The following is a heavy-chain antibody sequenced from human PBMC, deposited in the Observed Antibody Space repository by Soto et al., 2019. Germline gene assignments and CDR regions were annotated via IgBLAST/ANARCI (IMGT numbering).Heavy chain of an antibody. CDR3: AHAPPNKQQLVCFDY. CDR1: GFSLSTSGVG. CDR2: IYWDDDK. V-gene: IGHV2-5*02. J-gene: IGHJ4*02. Sequence: SGPTLVNPTQTLTLTCTFSGFSLSTSGVGVGWIRQPPGKALEWLALIYWDDDKRYSPSLKSRLTITKDTSKNQVVLTMTNMDPVDAATYYCAHAPPNKQQLVCFDYWGQGTLVTVSS. D-gene: IGHD6-13*01.